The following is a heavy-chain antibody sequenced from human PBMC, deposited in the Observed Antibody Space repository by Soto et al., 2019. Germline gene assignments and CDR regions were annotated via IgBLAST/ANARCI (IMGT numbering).Heavy chain of an antibody. CDR2: INAGNGNT. CDR3: ARDSVLLWFGEPYGMDV. Sequence: ASVNVSCKASRYTFTSYAMHWVRQAPGHRLEWMGWINAGNGNTKYSPKFQGRVTITRDTSASTAYMELSSLRSEDTAVYYCARDSVLLWFGEPYGMDVWGQGTTVTVSS. D-gene: IGHD3-10*01. J-gene: IGHJ6*02. CDR1: RYTFTSYA. V-gene: IGHV1-3*01.